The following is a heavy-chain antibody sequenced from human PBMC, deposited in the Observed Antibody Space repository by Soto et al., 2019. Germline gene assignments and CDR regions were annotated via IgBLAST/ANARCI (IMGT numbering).Heavy chain of an antibody. CDR3: AKDFRTGVSPTYFDD. J-gene: IGHJ4*02. CDR2: ISSSGGNT. CDR1: GFSFSTYT. Sequence: PGGSLSLSCAASGFSFSTYTMSWVRQAPGKGLEWVPGISSSGGNTYYSDSVKGRFTISRDNSKDTLFLQMNRLGAEDTALYFCAKDFRTGVSPTYFDDWGQGNLVTVSS. D-gene: IGHD3-3*01. V-gene: IGHV3-23*01.